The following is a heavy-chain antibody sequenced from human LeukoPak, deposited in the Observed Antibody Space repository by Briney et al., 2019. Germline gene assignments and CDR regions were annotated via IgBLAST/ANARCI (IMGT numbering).Heavy chain of an antibody. D-gene: IGHD3-16*01. CDR1: GFTFGSFA. CDR2: ISGSGYYT. V-gene: IGHV3-23*01. J-gene: IGHJ6*03. Sequence: GGSLRLSCEASGFTFGSFAMSWVRQAPGKGLEWVSGISGSGYYTYYADSVKGRFTISRDNSKNTLYIELNSLRAEDTALYFCAKDGSWGDYQFYFYMDVWGKGTTVAVSS. CDR3: AKDGSWGDYQFYFYMDV.